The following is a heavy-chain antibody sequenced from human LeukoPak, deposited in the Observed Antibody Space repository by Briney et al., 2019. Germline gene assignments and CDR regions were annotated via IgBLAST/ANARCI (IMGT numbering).Heavy chain of an antibody. D-gene: IGHD2-15*01. CDR3: TRHPGGSDAHRFDY. CDR2: IHYTGST. V-gene: IGHV4-59*08. CDR1: GDSLTNYF. Sequence: SETLTLTCTVSGDSLTNYFWSWIRQSPGTRLEWIGYIHYTGSTNYNPSLMSRVSISLETSKNQFSLNVNSVTDADTAVYYCTRHPGGSDAHRFDYWGQGLRVTVSS. J-gene: IGHJ4*02.